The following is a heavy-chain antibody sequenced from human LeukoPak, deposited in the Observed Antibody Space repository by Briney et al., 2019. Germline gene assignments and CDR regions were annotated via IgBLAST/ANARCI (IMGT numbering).Heavy chain of an antibody. CDR3: ARISDRENYFYYMDV. Sequence: SETLSLTCTVSGGSISSYYWSWIRQPAGKGLEWIGRIYSSGSTDYNPSLKSRVTMSVDTSKNKFSLKLSSVTAADTAVYYCARISDRENYFYYMDVWGKGTTVTISS. CDR2: IYSSGST. J-gene: IGHJ6*03. CDR1: GGSISSYY. V-gene: IGHV4-4*07.